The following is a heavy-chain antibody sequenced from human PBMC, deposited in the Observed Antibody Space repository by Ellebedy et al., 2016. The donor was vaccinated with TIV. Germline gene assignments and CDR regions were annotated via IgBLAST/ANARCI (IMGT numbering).Heavy chain of an antibody. Sequence: SLTISCAASGFTFDDYAMHWVRQAPGKGLEWVSGITWNGGSMAYADSVKGRFIISRDNAKNCLYLQMNSLRAEDTALYYCAKDFYTRSSACMDVWGQGTTVTVSS. V-gene: IGHV3-9*01. CDR3: AKDFYTRSSACMDV. J-gene: IGHJ6*02. CDR2: ITWNGGSM. CDR1: GFTFDDYA. D-gene: IGHD6-6*01.